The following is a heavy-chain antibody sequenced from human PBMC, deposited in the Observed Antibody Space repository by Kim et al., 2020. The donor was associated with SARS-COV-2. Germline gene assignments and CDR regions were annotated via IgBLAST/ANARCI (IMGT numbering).Heavy chain of an antibody. V-gene: IGHV4-31*03. CDR2: IYYSGST. J-gene: IGHJ5*02. D-gene: IGHD2-2*01. CDR3: ARAPIVVVPASITGNWFDP. CDR1: GGSINSGGYY. Sequence: SETLSLTCTVSGGSINSGGYYWSWIRQHPGKGLEWIGYIYYSGSTYYNPSLKSRVTISVDISKNQFSLKLSSATAADTAVYYCARAPIVVVPASITGNWFDPWGQRTLVTVSS.